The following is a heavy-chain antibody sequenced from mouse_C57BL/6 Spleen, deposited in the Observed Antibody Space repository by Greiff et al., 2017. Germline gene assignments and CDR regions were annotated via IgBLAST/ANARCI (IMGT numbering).Heavy chain of an antibody. Sequence: EVQVEESGGGLVQPGGSLSLSCAASGFTFTDYYMSWVRQPPGKALEWLGFIRNKANGYTTEYSASVKGRFTISRDNSKDILYLPMNALSAEDRATYYWARYRTGPYYFDYWGQGTTLTVSS. D-gene: IGHD4-1*01. J-gene: IGHJ2*01. CDR1: GFTFTDYY. CDR2: IRNKANGYTT. CDR3: ARYRTGPYYFDY. V-gene: IGHV7-3*01.